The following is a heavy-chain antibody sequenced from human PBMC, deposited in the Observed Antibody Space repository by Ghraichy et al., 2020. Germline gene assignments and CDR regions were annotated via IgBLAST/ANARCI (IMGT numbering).Heavy chain of an antibody. CDR2: IYYSGST. Sequence: GSLRLSCNVSGGSISRSSYFWGWIRQPPGKRLEWIASIYYSGSTFYNPSLKSRVTISLDTSKHQFSLRLSSVTAADTALYYCAIHYYDSSGYRMNDYWGQGTLVTVSS. V-gene: IGHV4-39*07. CDR3: AIHYYDSSGYRMNDY. J-gene: IGHJ4*02. D-gene: IGHD3-22*01. CDR1: GGSISRSSYF.